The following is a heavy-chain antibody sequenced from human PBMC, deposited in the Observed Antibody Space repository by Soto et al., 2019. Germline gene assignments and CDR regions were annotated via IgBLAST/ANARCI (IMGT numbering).Heavy chain of an antibody. J-gene: IGHJ6*03. V-gene: IGHV1-3*01. Sequence: ASVKVSCKASGYTFTSYAMHWVRQAPGQGLEWMGWINAGNGNTKYSQKFQGRVTVTRDTSASTAYMELSSLRSEDTAVYYCAIQDYYYYYMDVWGKGTTVTVSS. CDR2: INAGNGNT. CDR3: AIQDYYYYYMDV. CDR1: GYTFTSYA.